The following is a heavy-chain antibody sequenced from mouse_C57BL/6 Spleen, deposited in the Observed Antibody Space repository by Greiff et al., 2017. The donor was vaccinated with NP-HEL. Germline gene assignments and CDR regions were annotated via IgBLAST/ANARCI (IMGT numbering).Heavy chain of an antibody. Sequence: EVKLVESGGGLVKPGGSLKLSCAASGFTFSDYGMHWVRQAPEKGLEWVAYISSGSSTIYYADTVKGRFTLSRDNAKNTLFLQMTSLRSEDTAMYYCARRDMVTNYAMDYWGQGTSVTVSS. CDR3: ARRDMVTNYAMDY. D-gene: IGHD2-2*01. V-gene: IGHV5-17*01. CDR1: GFTFSDYG. CDR2: ISSGSSTI. J-gene: IGHJ4*01.